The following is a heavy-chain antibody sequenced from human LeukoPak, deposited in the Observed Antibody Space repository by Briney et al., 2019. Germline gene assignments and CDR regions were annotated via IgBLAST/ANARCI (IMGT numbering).Heavy chain of an antibody. CDR2: ISWNSGSI. Sequence: GRSLRLSCAASGFTFDDYAMHWVRQAPGKGLEWVSGISWNSGSIGYADSVKGRFTISRDNAKNSLYLQMNSLRAEDTALYYCAKDSRRRVTTPTFQHWGQGTLVTVSS. D-gene: IGHD4-17*01. J-gene: IGHJ1*01. V-gene: IGHV3-9*01. CDR3: AKDSRRRVTTPTFQH. CDR1: GFTFDDYA.